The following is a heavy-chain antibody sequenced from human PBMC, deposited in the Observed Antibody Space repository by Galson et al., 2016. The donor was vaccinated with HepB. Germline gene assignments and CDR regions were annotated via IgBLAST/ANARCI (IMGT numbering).Heavy chain of an antibody. V-gene: IGHV1-18*01. J-gene: IGHJ5*02. CDR1: GYTFTSYG. CDR3: APGSSTWVKWFDP. D-gene: IGHD6-13*01. Sequence: SVKVSCKASGYTFTSYGINWVRQAPGQGLEWMGWITPYNGKTNYVQKFQGRVTMTTDTSRSTAYMELRSLRSDDTAMYYCAPGSSTWVKWFDPWGQGTLVTVSS. CDR2: ITPYNGKT.